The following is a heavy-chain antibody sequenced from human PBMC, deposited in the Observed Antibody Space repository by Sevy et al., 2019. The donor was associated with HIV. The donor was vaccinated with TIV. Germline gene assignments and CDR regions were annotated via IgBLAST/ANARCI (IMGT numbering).Heavy chain of an antibody. CDR2: IYYSGST. CDR3: ARERIAAAGDFDY. D-gene: IGHD6-25*01. V-gene: IGHV4-59*01. CDR1: GGSISNYY. J-gene: IGHJ4*02. Sequence: SETLSLTCSVSGGSISNYYWSWIRQPPGKGLEWIGYIYYSGSTNYNPSLKSLVTISVDTSKNQFSLKLSSVTAADTAVYYWARERIAAAGDFDYWGQGTLVTVSS.